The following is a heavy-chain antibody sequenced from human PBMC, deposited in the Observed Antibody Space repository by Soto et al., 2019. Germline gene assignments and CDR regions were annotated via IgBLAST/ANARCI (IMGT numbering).Heavy chain of an antibody. D-gene: IGHD5-12*01. CDR1: GFTFSSYA. CDR3: ARDLQRWLQLRTYDY. CDR2: ISYDGSNK. J-gene: IGHJ4*02. Sequence: GGSLRLSCAASGFTFSSYAMHWVRQAPGKGLEWVAVISYDGSNKYYADSVKGRFTISRDNSKNTLYLQMNSLRAEDTAVYYCARDLQRWLQLRTYDYWRQGTLVTVSS. V-gene: IGHV3-30-3*01.